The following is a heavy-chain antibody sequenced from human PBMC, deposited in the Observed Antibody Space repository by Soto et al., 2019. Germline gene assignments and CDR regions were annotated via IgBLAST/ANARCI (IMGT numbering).Heavy chain of an antibody. CDR2: ISSRSSSI. D-gene: IGHD6-19*01. CDR1: GFTFSNYN. Sequence: PGGSLRLSCAASGFTFSNYNMNWVRQAPGKGLEWVSYISSRSSSIYYADSVKGRFIISRDNAKNSLYLQMNSLRDEDTAVYYCARGDGSGWYVDYWGQGTLVTVSS. J-gene: IGHJ4*02. V-gene: IGHV3-48*02. CDR3: ARGDGSGWYVDY.